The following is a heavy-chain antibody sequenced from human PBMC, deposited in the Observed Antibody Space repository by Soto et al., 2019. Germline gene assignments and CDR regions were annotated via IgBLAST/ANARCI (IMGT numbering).Heavy chain of an antibody. J-gene: IGHJ3*01. D-gene: IGHD3-22*01. CDR3: ARDQLYYNDISGRPLNAFDV. Sequence: GGSLRLSCAASGFTFSASAMHWVRQASGKGLEWVGRVRSKTNNYATAYGASVEGRFTISRDDSKNTAYLQMNSLRAEDTAVYYCARDQLYYNDISGRPLNAFDVWGQGTMVTVSS. V-gene: IGHV3-73*01. CDR2: VRSKTNNYAT. CDR1: GFTFSASA.